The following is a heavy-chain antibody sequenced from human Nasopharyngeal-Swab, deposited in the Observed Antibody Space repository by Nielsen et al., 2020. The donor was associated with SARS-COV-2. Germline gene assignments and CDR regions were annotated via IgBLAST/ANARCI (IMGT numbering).Heavy chain of an antibody. CDR1: GGTFINYA. Sequence: SVQVSCKASGGTFINYAISWVRQAPGQGLEWMGRTIPILGLANYAQKFLGRVTITADKSTNTAYMELSSLRSEDTAVYYCARDTPEDTTLVTAYYYYMDVWGKGTTVTVSS. CDR3: ARDTPEDTTLVTAYYYYMDV. D-gene: IGHD5-18*01. J-gene: IGHJ6*03. CDR2: TIPILGLA. V-gene: IGHV1-69*04.